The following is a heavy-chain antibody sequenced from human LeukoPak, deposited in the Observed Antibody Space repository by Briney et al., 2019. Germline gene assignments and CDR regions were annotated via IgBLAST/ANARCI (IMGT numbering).Heavy chain of an antibody. V-gene: IGHV1-69*13. CDR1: GGTFSSYA. D-gene: IGHD3-10*01. J-gene: IGHJ4*02. CDR3: ARDRAGSWGYYYGSGSYYFDY. CDR2: IIPIFGTA. Sequence: ASVKVSRKASGGTFSSYAISWVRQAPGQGLEWMGGIIPIFGTANYAQKFQGRVTITADESTSTAYMELSSLRSEDTAVYYCARDRAGSWGYYYGSGSYYFDYWGQGTLVTVSS.